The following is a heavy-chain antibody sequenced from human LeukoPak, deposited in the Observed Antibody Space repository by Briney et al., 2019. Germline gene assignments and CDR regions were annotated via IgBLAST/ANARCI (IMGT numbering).Heavy chain of an antibody. Sequence: SETLSLTCTVSGGSISSSSYYWGWIRQPPGKGLEWIGSIYYSGSTYYNPSLKSRVTISIDTSKNQFSLKLSSVTAADTAVYYCARAPYYYDSSGYYYHGYYFDYWGQGTLVTVSS. CDR3: ARAPYYYDSSGYYYHGYYFDY. CDR1: GGSISSSSYY. V-gene: IGHV4-39*07. D-gene: IGHD3-22*01. CDR2: IYYSGST. J-gene: IGHJ4*02.